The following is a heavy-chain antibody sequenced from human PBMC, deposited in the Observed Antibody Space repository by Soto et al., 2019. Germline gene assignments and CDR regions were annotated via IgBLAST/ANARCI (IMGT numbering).Heavy chain of an antibody. CDR1: GGSISSSSYY. CDR2: IYYSGST. D-gene: IGHD2-2*02. Sequence: ASETLSLTCTVSGGSISSSSYYWGWIRQPPGKGLEWIGSIYYSGSTYYNPSLKSRVTISVDTSKNQFSLKLSSVTAADTAVYYCAREGDCSSTSCYIRNWGVDNWFDPWGQGTLVTVSS. J-gene: IGHJ5*02. V-gene: IGHV4-39*02. CDR3: AREGDCSSTSCYIRNWGVDNWFDP.